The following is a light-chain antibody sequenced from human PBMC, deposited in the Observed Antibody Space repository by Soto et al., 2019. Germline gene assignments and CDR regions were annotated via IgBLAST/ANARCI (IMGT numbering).Light chain of an antibody. V-gene: IGLV1-40*01. CDR1: SSNIGARYE. Sequence: QSVLTQPPSVSGAPGQTVTISCTGSSSNIGARYEVHWYQQLPGTAPKLLIYEDIKRPSGIPDRFSGSKSGALASLAITGLLSEDEAEYYCQSYDSSLSGVVFGGGTKLTVL. CDR3: QSYDSSLSGVV. CDR2: EDI. J-gene: IGLJ2*01.